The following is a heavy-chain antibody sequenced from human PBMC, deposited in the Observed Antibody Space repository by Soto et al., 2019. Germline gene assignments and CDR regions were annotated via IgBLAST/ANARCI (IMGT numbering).Heavy chain of an antibody. Sequence: EVQLLESGGGLVQPGGSLRLSCAASGFTFSSYAMSWVRKAPGKGLEWVSAISGSGGSTYYADSVKGRFTISRDNSKNTLYLQMNSLRAEDTAVYYCAKDPWGTVTIGLYWGQGTLVTVSS. CDR1: GFTFSSYA. V-gene: IGHV3-23*01. J-gene: IGHJ4*02. D-gene: IGHD4-17*01. CDR2: ISGSGGST. CDR3: AKDPWGTVTIGLY.